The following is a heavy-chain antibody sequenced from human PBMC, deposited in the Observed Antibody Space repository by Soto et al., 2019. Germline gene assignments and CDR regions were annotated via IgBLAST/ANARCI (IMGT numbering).Heavy chain of an antibody. V-gene: IGHV3-74*01. D-gene: IGHD2-21*01. CDR2: INSDGSST. CDR1: GVTLSRSW. Sequence: PRQYLRLSGAASGVTLSRSWMHWVRQAPGKGLVWVSRINSDGSSTSYADSVKGRFTISRDNAKNTLYLQMNSLRAEDTAVYYCARVDIPRGFDPWGQGT. CDR3: ARVDIPRGFDP. J-gene: IGHJ5*02.